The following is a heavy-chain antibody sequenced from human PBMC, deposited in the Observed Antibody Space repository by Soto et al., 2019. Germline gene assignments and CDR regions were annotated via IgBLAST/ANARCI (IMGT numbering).Heavy chain of an antibody. CDR3: AREYSPGVFEY. V-gene: IGHV1-46*01. J-gene: IGHJ4*02. CDR2: IFPGDADT. CDR1: GYTFTNYY. Sequence: ASVKVSCKASGYTFTNYYLHWVRQAPGQGLEWMGCIFPGDADTGCTQKLQGRLTVTMDTSTSIVYMDLTSLSFEGTAVYYCAREYSPGVFEYWGQGTLVTVSS. D-gene: IGHD5-12*01.